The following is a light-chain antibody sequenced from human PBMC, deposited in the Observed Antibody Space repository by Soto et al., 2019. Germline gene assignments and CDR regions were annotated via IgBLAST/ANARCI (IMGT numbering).Light chain of an antibody. CDR2: DVS. Sequence: QSALTQPASVSASRGQSITISCTGTSSDGGGYNYVSWYQQHPGKAPKLMIYDVSNRPSGVSNRFSGSKSGNTASLTISGLQAEDEADYYCSSYTSSSNSRVFGTGTKVTV. CDR1: SSDGGGYNY. CDR3: SSYTSSSNSRV. V-gene: IGLV2-14*01. J-gene: IGLJ1*01.